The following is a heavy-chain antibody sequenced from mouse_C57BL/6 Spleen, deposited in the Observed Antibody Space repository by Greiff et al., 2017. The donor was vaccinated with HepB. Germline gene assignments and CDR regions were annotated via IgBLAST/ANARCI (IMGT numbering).Heavy chain of an antibody. CDR2: IYPSDSET. V-gene: IGHV1-61*01. Sequence: VQLQPSGAELVRPGSSVKLSCKASGYTFTSYWMDWVKQRPGQGLEWIGNIYPSDSETHYNQKFKDKATLTVDKSSSTAYIQLSSLTSEDSAVYYCARSLWGFDYWGQGTTLTVSS. D-gene: IGHD1-1*02. J-gene: IGHJ2*01. CDR3: ARSLWGFDY. CDR1: GYTFTSYW.